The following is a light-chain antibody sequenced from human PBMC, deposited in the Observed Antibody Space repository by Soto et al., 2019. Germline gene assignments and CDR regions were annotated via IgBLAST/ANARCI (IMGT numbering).Light chain of an antibody. CDR2: DVS. V-gene: IGLV2-11*02. CDR1: SSEVGGYNY. J-gene: IGLJ1*01. CDR3: CSNAASYPRV. Sequence: QPVPTQPRPRSGSPGPAVPISCPGTSSEVGGYNYVSWYQQHPGKAPKLMIYDVSKRPSGVPDRFSGSKSGNTASLTISGLQVEDEADYYCCSNAASYPRVSGTGTKVTV.